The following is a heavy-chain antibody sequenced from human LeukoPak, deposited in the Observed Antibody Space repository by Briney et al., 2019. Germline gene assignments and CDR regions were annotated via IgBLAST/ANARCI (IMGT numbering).Heavy chain of an antibody. CDR3: ARSAWVDCFDY. CDR1: GFTFDDYA. Sequence: GGSLRLSCAASGFTFDDYAMHWVRQAPGKGLEWVSGISWNSGSIGYADSVKGRFTISRDNAKNSLYLQMHSLRAEDTAVYYCARSAWVDCFDYWGQGTLVTVSS. CDR2: ISWNSGSI. J-gene: IGHJ4*02. V-gene: IGHV3-9*01. D-gene: IGHD2-15*01.